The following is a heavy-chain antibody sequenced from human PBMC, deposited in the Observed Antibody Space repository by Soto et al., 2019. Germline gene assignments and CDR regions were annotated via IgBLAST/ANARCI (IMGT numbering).Heavy chain of an antibody. Sequence: GGSLRLSCAVSGFTFDDNAMHWVRQAPEKGLEWVSGINWKSDIGYADPVKGRFTISRDNAKNSLSLQMNSLRAGDMAVYFCAKSQEIGTHFFDSWGQGTQVTVSS. D-gene: IGHD6-13*01. CDR2: INWKSDI. CDR3: AKSQEIGTHFFDS. CDR1: GFTFDDNA. J-gene: IGHJ4*02. V-gene: IGHV3-9*03.